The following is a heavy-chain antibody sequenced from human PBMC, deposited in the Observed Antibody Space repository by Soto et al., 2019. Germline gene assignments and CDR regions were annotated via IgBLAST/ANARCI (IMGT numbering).Heavy chain of an antibody. D-gene: IGHD2-8*01. CDR2: IYYSGST. J-gene: IGHJ1*01. CDR3: ARINVSRGYFQH. Sequence: SETLSLTCTVSGGSISSYYWSWIRQPPGKGLEWIGYIYYSGSTNYNPSLKSRVTISVDTSKNQFSLKLSSVTAADTAVYYCARINVSRGYFQHWGQGTLVTVSS. V-gene: IGHV4-59*01. CDR1: GGSISSYY.